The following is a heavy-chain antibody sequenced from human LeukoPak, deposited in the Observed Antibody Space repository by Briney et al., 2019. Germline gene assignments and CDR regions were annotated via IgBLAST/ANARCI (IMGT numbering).Heavy chain of an antibody. CDR1: GYTFTGYY. D-gene: IGHD3-10*01. CDR2: INPNSGGT. Sequence: ASVKVSCKASGYTFTGYYMHWVRQAPGQGLEWMGWINPNSGGTNYAQKFQGRVTMTRDTSISTAYMELSRLTSDDTAMYYCARDLMVRGVIVNWFDPWGQGTLVTVSS. V-gene: IGHV1-2*02. CDR3: ARDLMVRGVIVNWFDP. J-gene: IGHJ5*02.